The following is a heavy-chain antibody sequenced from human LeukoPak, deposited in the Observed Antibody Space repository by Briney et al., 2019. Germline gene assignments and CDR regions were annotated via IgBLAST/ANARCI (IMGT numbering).Heavy chain of an antibody. CDR3: ASVSYGSGTYGAFDY. V-gene: IGHV3-30*02. J-gene: IGHJ4*02. D-gene: IGHD3-10*01. Sequence: GGSLRLSCAPSVFTFNNYGMHRVRQAPGKGLEWVAFIRYNGNNQYYADSVKGRVSISRDNSKNTLYLQMNILRAEDTAVYYCASVSYGSGTYGAFDYWGQGTLVTVSS. CDR1: VFTFNNYG. CDR2: IRYNGNNQ.